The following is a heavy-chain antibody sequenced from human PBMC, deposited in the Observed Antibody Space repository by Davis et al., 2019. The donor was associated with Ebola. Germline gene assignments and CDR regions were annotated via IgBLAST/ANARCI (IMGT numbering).Heavy chain of an antibody. V-gene: IGHV3-30*02. D-gene: IGHD3-10*01. CDR3: AVSASYYRTGYFDY. J-gene: IGHJ4*02. Sequence: GESLKISCAASGFTFSSYGMHWVRQAPGKGLEWVAFIRYDGSNKYYADSVKGRFAISRDNSKNTLYLQMNSLRAEDTAVYYCAVSASYYRTGYFDYWGQGTLVTVSS. CDR2: IRYDGSNK. CDR1: GFTFSSYG.